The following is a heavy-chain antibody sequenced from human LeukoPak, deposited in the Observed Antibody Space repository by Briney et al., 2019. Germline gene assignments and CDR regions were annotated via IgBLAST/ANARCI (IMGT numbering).Heavy chain of an antibody. CDR2: IYYSGST. V-gene: IGHV4-59*11. CDR1: GGSISSHY. D-gene: IGHD6-19*01. J-gene: IGHJ6*03. CDR3: ARGPAGSGAYYYYYYMDV. Sequence: PSETLSLTCTVSGGSISSHYWSWIRQPPGKGLEWIGYIYYSGSTNYNPSLKSRVTISVDTSKNQFSLKLSSVTAADTAVYYCARGPAGSGAYYYYYYMDVWGKGTTVTVSS.